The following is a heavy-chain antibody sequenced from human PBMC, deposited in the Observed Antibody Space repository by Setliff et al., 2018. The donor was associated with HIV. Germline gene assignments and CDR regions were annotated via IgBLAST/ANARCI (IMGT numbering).Heavy chain of an antibody. J-gene: IGHJ6*02. CDR2: IGGSGGST. D-gene: IGHD2-15*01. CDR1: GFSFSSYA. V-gene: IGHV3-23*01. Sequence: GGSLRLSCAANGFSFSSYAMSWVRQAPGKGLEWVSGIGGSGGSTYYADSVKGRFTISRDYSKNMVYLQVSSLRAEDSAVYYCARIRGFCSGGSCYPYYYCAMDVWGQGTTVTVSS. CDR3: ARIRGFCSGGSCYPYYYCAMDV.